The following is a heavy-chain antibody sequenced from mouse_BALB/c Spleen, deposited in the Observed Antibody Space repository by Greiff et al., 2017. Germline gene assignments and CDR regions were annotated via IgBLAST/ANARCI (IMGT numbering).Heavy chain of an antibody. J-gene: IGHJ2*01. D-gene: IGHD2-1*01. V-gene: IGHV3-2*02. CDR1: GYSITSDYA. Sequence: EVKLVESGPGLVKPSQSLSLTCTVTGYSITSDYAWNWIRQFPGNKLEWMGSISYSGSTSYNPSLKSRISITRDTSKNQFFLQLNSVTTEDTATYYCARSGNYGKYYFDYWGQGTTLTVSS. CDR3: ARSGNYGKYYFDY. CDR2: ISYSGST.